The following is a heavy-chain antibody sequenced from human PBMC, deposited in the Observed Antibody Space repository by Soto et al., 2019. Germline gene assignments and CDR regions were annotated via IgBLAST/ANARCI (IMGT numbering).Heavy chain of an antibody. V-gene: IGHV4-34*01. CDR1: GGSYSDYY. D-gene: IGHD6-6*01. CDR3: SSSFEARPGYYYYGTDV. J-gene: IGHJ6*02. CDR2: INHSGST. Sequence: SETLSLTCAVYGGSYSDYYWSWIRQPPGKGLEWIGEINHSGSTNYTPSLKRRVTMSIDTSKNQISLRLSSVTAADTAVYYCSSSFEARPGYYYYGTDVWGQGTTVTVSS.